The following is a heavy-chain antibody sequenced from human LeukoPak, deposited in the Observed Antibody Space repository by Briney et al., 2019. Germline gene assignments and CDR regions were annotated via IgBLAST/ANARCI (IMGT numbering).Heavy chain of an antibody. D-gene: IGHD3-10*01. Sequence: SETLSLTCAVYGGSFSGYYWSWIRQPPGKGLEWIGEINHSGSTNYNPSLKSRVTISVDTSKNQFPQKLSSVTAADTAVYYCARGRDYYGSGSYGDYWGQGTLVTVSS. CDR3: ARGRDYYGSGSYGDY. CDR2: INHSGST. J-gene: IGHJ4*02. V-gene: IGHV4-34*01. CDR1: GGSFSGYY.